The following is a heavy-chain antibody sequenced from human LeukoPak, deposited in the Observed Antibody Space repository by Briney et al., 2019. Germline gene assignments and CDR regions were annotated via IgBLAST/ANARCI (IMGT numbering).Heavy chain of an antibody. CDR1: GFTFSSYA. D-gene: IGHD2-21*02. J-gene: IGHJ3*02. CDR3: ARDVTGSHDAFDI. V-gene: IGHV3-30-3*01. CDR2: ISYDGSNK. Sequence: GGSLRLSCAASGFTFSSYAVHWVRQAPGKGLEWVAVISYDGSNKYYADSVKGRFTISRDNSKNTMYLQMNSLRAEDTAVYYCARDVTGSHDAFDIWGQGTMLTVSS.